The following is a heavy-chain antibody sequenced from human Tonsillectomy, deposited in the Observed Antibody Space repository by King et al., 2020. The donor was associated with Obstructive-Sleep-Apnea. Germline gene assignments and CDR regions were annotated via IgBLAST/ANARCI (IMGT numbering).Heavy chain of an antibody. Sequence: VKLVESGGGVVQPGRSLNLSCAASGFTFRSYGMHWVRQAPGKGLEWVAVIWYDGSKKYYADSVKGRFTISRDNSKDTLFLQMNSLTAEDTGIYYCARVNQEGNWFDPWGQGTLVTVSS. D-gene: IGHD1-14*01. J-gene: IGHJ5*02. CDR1: GFTFRSYG. CDR3: ARVNQEGNWFDP. V-gene: IGHV3-33*01. CDR2: IWYDGSKK.